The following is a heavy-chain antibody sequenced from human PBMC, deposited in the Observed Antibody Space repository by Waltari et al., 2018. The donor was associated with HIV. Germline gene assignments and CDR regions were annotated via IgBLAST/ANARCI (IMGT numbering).Heavy chain of an antibody. V-gene: IGHV1-18*01. D-gene: IGHD3-3*01. CDR2: IHIYDEKT. Sequence: QSGAEVKEPGASVKVSCQAYGYLFMSYGVSWVRQAPGQGLEWMGKIHIYDEKTIYTEKLQGRVTLSTDRSRNTVYLELRSLRPDDTAVYYCARGPTYYDFWSGYYTHAFDIWGQGTMVTVSS. CDR3: ARGPTYYDFWSGYYTHAFDI. J-gene: IGHJ3*02. CDR1: GYLFMSYG.